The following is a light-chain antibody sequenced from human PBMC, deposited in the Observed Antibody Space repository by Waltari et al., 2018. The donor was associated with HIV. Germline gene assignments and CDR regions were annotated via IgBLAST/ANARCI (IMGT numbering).Light chain of an antibody. Sequence: QSALTQPASVSGSPGQSITISCTGTSSDVGSYNLVSWYQQHPGKAPKLMIYEVSKRPAGVSTRFSGSKSGNTASLTISGHQAEDEAEYYCCSYAGSSTWVFGGGTKLTVL. V-gene: IGLV2-23*02. J-gene: IGLJ3*02. CDR1: SSDVGSYNL. CDR2: EVS. CDR3: CSYAGSSTWV.